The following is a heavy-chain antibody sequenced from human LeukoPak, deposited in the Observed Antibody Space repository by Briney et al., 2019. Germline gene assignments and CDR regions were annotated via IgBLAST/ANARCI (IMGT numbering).Heavy chain of an antibody. V-gene: IGHV1-46*01. CDR1: GYTFTSYY. Sequence: ASVKVSCKASGYTFTSYYMHWVRQAPGQGLEWMGIINPSGGSTSYAQKFQGRVTMTRDMSTSTVYMELSSLRSEDTAVYYCARGAGDYCSSTSCYGDYYYYYMDVWGKGTTVTISS. CDR2: INPSGGST. CDR3: ARGAGDYCSSTSCYGDYYYYYMDV. J-gene: IGHJ6*03. D-gene: IGHD2-2*01.